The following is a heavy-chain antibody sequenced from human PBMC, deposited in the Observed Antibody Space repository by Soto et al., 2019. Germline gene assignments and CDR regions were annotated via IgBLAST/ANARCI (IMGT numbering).Heavy chain of an antibody. V-gene: IGHV1-3*01. CDR3: ARSYYYDSSGYSSLYYYYGMDV. J-gene: IGHJ6*02. CDR2: INAGNGNT. D-gene: IGHD3-22*01. Sequence: QVQLVQSGAEVKKPGASVKVSCKASGYTFTSYAMHWVRQAPGQRLEWMGWINAGNGNTKYSQKFQGRVTITRDTSASTAYMELSSLRSEDTAVYYCARSYYYDSSGYSSLYYYYGMDVWGQGTTVTVAS. CDR1: GYTFTSYA.